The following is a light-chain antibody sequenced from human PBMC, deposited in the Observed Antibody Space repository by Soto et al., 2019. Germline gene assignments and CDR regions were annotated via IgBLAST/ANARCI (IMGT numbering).Light chain of an antibody. V-gene: IGKV2-28*01. CDR1: QSLLHSNGYNY. CDR2: LGS. Sequence: DIVMTQSPLSLPVTPGEPASISCRSSQSLLHSNGYNYLDWYLQKPGQSPQLLIYLGSNRASGVPDRFSCSGSGTDFTLKISRVEAEDVGVYYCMQSRQSPITFGPGTKVDIK. J-gene: IGKJ3*01. CDR3: MQSRQSPIT.